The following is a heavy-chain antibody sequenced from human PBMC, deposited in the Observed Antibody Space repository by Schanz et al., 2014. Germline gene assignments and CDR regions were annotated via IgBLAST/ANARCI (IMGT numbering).Heavy chain of an antibody. CDR3: ARDGRLNDYEYVDYFDY. Sequence: QVQLVESGGGVVQPGRSLRLSCAASGFTFSKYGMHWVRQAPGKGLEWVAVIWYDGSNKDYADSVKGRFTISRDNAKNSLYLQMNSLRAEDTAVYYCARDGRLNDYEYVDYFDYWGQGTLVTVSS. J-gene: IGHJ4*02. V-gene: IGHV3-33*01. CDR2: IWYDGSNK. D-gene: IGHD4-17*01. CDR1: GFTFSKYG.